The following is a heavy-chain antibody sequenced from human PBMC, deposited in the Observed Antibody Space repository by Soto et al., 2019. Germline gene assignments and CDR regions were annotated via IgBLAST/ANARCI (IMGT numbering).Heavy chain of an antibody. Sequence: SVKVSCKASGGTFSSYAICWVRQAPGQGLEWMGGIIPIFGTANYAQKFQGRVTITADESTSTAYMELSSLRSEDTAVYYCARGEVGARRGSYYYYGMDVWGQGTTVTVSS. J-gene: IGHJ6*02. CDR3: ARGEVGARRGSYYYYGMDV. D-gene: IGHD1-26*01. CDR1: GGTFSSYA. CDR2: IIPIFGTA. V-gene: IGHV1-69*13.